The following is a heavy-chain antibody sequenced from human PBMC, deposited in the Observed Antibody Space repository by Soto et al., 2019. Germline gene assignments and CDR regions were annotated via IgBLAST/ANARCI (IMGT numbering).Heavy chain of an antibody. CDR1: EFTFSSYG. CDR3: AGDGSRSYYYYMDV. V-gene: IGHV3-33*01. CDR2: IWYDGSNK. Sequence: PRGSPRLSCAASEFTFSSYGMHWVRQAPGKGLEWVAVIWYDGSNKYYADSVKGRFTISRDNSKNTLYLQMNSLRAEDTAVYYCAGDGSRSYYYYMDVWGKGTTVTVSS. D-gene: IGHD3-10*01. J-gene: IGHJ6*03.